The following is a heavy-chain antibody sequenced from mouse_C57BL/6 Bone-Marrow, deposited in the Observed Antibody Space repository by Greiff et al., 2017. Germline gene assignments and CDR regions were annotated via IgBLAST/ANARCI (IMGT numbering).Heavy chain of an antibody. Sequence: EVQLQQSGAELVRPGASVKLSCTASGFNIKDYYMHWVQQRPEQGLAWIGRIDPEDGDTEYAPKFQGQATMTADPSSNTAYLQLSSLTSEDTAVYYCTTGIITTVVAPDYWGQGTTLTVSS. D-gene: IGHD1-1*01. J-gene: IGHJ2*01. CDR3: TTGIITTVVAPDY. CDR2: IDPEDGDT. CDR1: GFNIKDYY. V-gene: IGHV14-1*01.